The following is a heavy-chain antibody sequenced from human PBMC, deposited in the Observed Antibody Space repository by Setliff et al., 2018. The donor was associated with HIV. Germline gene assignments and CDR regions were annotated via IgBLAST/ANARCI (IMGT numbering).Heavy chain of an antibody. CDR3: AVGGGGSGWSLGEFDF. CDR2: IYTTGST. Sequence: SETLSLTCSVSGDSISSGSYYWSWVRLPAVKGLEWIGQIYTTGSTNYNPSLKSRVAISVDTSQNQFSLTLNSVTAADTAVYYCAVGGGGSGWSLGEFDFWGQGTLVTVS. CDR1: GDSISSGSYY. V-gene: IGHV4-61*09. D-gene: IGHD6-19*01. J-gene: IGHJ4*02.